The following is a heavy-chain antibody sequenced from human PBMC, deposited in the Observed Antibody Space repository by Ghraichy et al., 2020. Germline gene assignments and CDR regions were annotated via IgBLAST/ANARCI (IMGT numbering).Heavy chain of an antibody. CDR1: GYSISSGYY. V-gene: IGHV4-38-2*01. J-gene: IGHJ4*02. Sequence: ESLNISCAVSGYSISSGYYWGWIRQPPGKGLEWIGSIYHSGSTYYNPSLKSRVTISVDTSKNQFSLKLSSVTAADTAVYYCARGSDVITFGGVIVIRGVGFDYWGQGTLVTVSS. CDR3: ARGSDVITFGGVIVIRGVGFDY. CDR2: IYHSGST. D-gene: IGHD3-16*02.